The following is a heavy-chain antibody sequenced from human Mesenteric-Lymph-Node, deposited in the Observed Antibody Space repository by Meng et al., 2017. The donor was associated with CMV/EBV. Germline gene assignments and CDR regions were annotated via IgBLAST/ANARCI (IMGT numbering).Heavy chain of an antibody. CDR1: GYTFTSYY. J-gene: IGHJ4*02. Sequence: SGYTFTSYYMHWVRQAPGQGLEWMGIINPSGGSTSYAQKFQGRVTMTRDTSTSTVYMELSSLRSEDTAVYYCARGAIRIHSSSWYFDYWGQGTLVTVSS. D-gene: IGHD6-13*01. CDR2: INPSGGST. CDR3: ARGAIRIHSSSWYFDY. V-gene: IGHV1-46*01.